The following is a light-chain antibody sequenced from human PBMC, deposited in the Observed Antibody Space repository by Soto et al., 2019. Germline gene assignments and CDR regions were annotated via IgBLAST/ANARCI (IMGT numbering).Light chain of an antibody. Sequence: DVQMAQSPSSLTASVGDRVILTCRASRAINNYVAWFQQKPGKAPKSLIYAASTLQIGVPSRFSGSESGTDFNLTITSLQPEDSATYYCQQYGSYPFTFGQGTKLVIK. CDR1: RAINNY. V-gene: IGKV1-16*01. CDR3: QQYGSYPFT. J-gene: IGKJ2*01. CDR2: AAS.